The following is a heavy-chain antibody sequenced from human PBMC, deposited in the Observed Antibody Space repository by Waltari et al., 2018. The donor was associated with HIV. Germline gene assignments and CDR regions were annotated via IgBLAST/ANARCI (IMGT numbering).Heavy chain of an antibody. D-gene: IGHD2-2*01. J-gene: IGHJ5*02. CDR1: GYTFTNYD. CDR3: ARGRYCSSTSCPYWFDP. V-gene: IGHV1-8*01. CDR2: MNPNSGNT. Sequence: QVQLVQSGIEVKKPGASVKVSCKASGYTFTNYDINWVRQATGHGLEWMVWMNPNSGNTGYTQNFQGRVTMTRNTSISTAYMELNSLTSEDTAVYYCARGRYCSSTSCPYWFDPWGQGTLVTVSS.